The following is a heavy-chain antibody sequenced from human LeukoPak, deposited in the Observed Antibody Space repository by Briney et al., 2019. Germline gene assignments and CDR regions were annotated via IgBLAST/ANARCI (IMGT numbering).Heavy chain of an antibody. CDR3: ATTGQTTDYYYYYMDV. D-gene: IGHD1-7*01. CDR2: IIPILGIA. J-gene: IGHJ6*03. V-gene: IGHV1-69*02. CDR1: GGTFSSYT. Sequence: GASVKVSCKASGGTFSSYTISWLQQAPGQGLEWMGRIIPILGIANYAQKFQGRVTITADKSTSTAYMELSSLRSEDTAVYYCATTGQTTDYYYYYMDVWGKGTTVTVSS.